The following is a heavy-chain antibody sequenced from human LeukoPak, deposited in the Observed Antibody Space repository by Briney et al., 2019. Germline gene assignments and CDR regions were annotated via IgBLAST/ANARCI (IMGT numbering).Heavy chain of an antibody. V-gene: IGHV1-2*02. CDR1: GYTFTDYY. D-gene: IGHD3-22*01. Sequence: ASVKVSCKASGYTFTDYYIHWVRQAPGQGLEWMGWINLNSGGTNYAQKFQGRVTMTRDTSISTAYMELSRLRSDDTAVYYCARDHYYDSSGYQPLDYWGQGTLVTVSS. J-gene: IGHJ4*02. CDR2: INLNSGGT. CDR3: ARDHYYDSSGYQPLDY.